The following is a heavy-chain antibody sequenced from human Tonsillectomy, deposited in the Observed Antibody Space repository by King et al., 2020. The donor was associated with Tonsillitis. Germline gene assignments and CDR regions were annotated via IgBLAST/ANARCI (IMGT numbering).Heavy chain of an antibody. CDR3: ARTRGDFWSATKGKYYYGMDV. V-gene: IGHV2-70*01. Sequence: VTLKESGPALVKPTQTLTLTCTFSGFSLSTSGMCVSWIRQPPGKALEWLALIDWDDDKYYSTSLKTRLTISKDTSKNQVVLTMTNMDPVDTATYYCARTRGDFWSATKGKYYYGMDVWGQGTTVTVSS. J-gene: IGHJ6*02. CDR2: IDWDDDK. D-gene: IGHD3-3*01. CDR1: GFSLSTSGMC.